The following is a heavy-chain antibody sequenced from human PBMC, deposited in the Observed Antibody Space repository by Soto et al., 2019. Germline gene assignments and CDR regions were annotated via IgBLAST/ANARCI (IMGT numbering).Heavy chain of an antibody. Sequence: QVQLVQSGAEVKKPGASVKVSCKASGYTFTGYYMHWVRQAPGQGLEWMGWINPNSGGTNYAKKFQGWVTMTRDTSISTANMELSRLRSDDTAVYYCARGEYSSSTYYYDGMDVWGQGTTVTVSS. CDR1: GYTFTGYY. CDR3: ARGEYSSSTYYYDGMDV. J-gene: IGHJ6*02. D-gene: IGHD6-6*01. V-gene: IGHV1-2*04. CDR2: INPNSGGT.